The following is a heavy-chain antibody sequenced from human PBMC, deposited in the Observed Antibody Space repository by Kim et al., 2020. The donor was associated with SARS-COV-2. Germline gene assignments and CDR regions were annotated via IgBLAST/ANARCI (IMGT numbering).Heavy chain of an antibody. J-gene: IGHJ4*02. CDR1: GYSISSGYY. V-gene: IGHV4-38-2*02. CDR3: ARATYSGSYGYFDY. D-gene: IGHD1-26*01. Sequence: SETLSLTCTVSGYSISSGYYWGWIRQPPGKGLEWIGSIYHSGSTYYNPSLKSRVTISVDTSKNQFSLKLSSVTAADTAVYYCARATYSGSYGYFDYWGQGTLVTVSS. CDR2: IYHSGST.